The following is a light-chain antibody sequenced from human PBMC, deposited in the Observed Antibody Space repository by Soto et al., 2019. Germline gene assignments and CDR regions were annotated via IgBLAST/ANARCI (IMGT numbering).Light chain of an antibody. Sequence: EIVLTQSPGTLSLSPGERATLSCRASQSVSDRYFAWYQQNPGQAPRLLIDAASRRATVSPNMCSGSDAGAVFTLTISVLEVEDVALYCWQFGTMVWTFGQGTKVEI. CDR3: WQFGTMVWT. V-gene: IGKV3-20*01. J-gene: IGKJ1*01. CDR2: AAS. CDR1: QSVSDRY.